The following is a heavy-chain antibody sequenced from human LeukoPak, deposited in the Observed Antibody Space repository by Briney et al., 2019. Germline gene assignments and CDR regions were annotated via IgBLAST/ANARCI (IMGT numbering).Heavy chain of an antibody. V-gene: IGHV3-21*01. CDR3: ARDWGYYYYYGMDV. Sequence: GGSLRLSCAASGFTLSSYSMNWVRQAPGKGLEWVSSISSSSSYIYYADSVKGRFTISRDNAKNSLYLQMNSLRAEDTAVYYCARDWGYYYYYGMDVWGQGTTVTVSS. D-gene: IGHD3-16*01. CDR1: GFTLSSYS. CDR2: ISSSSSYI. J-gene: IGHJ6*02.